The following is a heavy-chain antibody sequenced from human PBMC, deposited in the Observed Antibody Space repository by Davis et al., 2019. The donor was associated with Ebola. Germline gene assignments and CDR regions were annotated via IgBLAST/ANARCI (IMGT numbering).Heavy chain of an antibody. CDR2: VHHSGST. CDR3: MRSQSGAI. Sequence: PSETLSLTCTVSGGSISSSSYYWSWIRQPPGKGLEWIGYVHHSGSTKYSPSFKSRATISVDTSKTQFSLELTSTTAADTAVYYCMRSQSGAIWGQGILATVSS. V-gene: IGHV4-61*01. CDR1: GGSISSSSYY. D-gene: IGHD2-21*01. J-gene: IGHJ4*02.